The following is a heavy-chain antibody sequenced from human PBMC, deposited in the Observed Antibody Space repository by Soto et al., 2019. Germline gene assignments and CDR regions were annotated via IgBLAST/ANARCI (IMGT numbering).Heavy chain of an antibody. J-gene: IGHJ5*02. Sequence: SETLSLTCTVSGGSISSGGYYWSWIRQHPGKGLEWIGYIYYSGSTYYNPSLKSRVTISVDTSKNQFSLKLSSVTAADTAVYYCARERTITYYYDSTGSTWGQGTLVTVSS. CDR2: IYYSGST. V-gene: IGHV4-31*03. CDR3: ARERTITYYYDSTGST. D-gene: IGHD3-22*01. CDR1: GGSISSGGYY.